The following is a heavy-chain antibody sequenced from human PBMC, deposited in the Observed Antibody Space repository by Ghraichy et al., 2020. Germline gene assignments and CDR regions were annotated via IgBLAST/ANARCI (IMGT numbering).Heavy chain of an antibody. CDR3: ARRRRTPASYFDY. D-gene: IGHD1-1*01. CDR1: GGSISSYY. Sequence: SETLSLTCTVSGGSISSYYWSWIRQPPGKGLEWIGLFYYSGSTNYNPSLKSRVTMSGDTSKNQFSLRLSSVTAADTAVYYCARRRRTPASYFDYWGQGTLVTVSS. J-gene: IGHJ4*02. CDR2: FYYSGST. V-gene: IGHV4-59*01.